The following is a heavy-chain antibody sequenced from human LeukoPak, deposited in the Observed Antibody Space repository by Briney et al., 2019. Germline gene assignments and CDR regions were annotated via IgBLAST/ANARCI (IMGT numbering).Heavy chain of an antibody. CDR1: GGSISSGSYY. D-gene: IGHD6-19*01. CDR3: ARSGYSSGWSKY. J-gene: IGHJ4*02. Sequence: SETLSLTCTVSGGSISSGSYYWSWVRQPAGKGLEWIGRIYTSGSTNYNPSLKSRVTISVDTSKNQFSLKLSSVTAADTAVYYCARSGYSSGWSKYWGQGTLVTVSS. CDR2: IYTSGST. V-gene: IGHV4-61*02.